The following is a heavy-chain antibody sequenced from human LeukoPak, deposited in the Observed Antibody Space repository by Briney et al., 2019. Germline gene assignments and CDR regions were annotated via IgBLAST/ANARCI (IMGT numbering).Heavy chain of an antibody. D-gene: IGHD6-13*01. J-gene: IGHJ4*02. CDR3: ARDRSAAAAHYFDY. CDR1: GFTFSSYG. Sequence: GGSLRLSCAASGFTFSSYGMPWVRQAPGKGLEWVAVIWYDGSNKYYADSVKGRFTISRDNSKNTLYLQMNSLRAEDTAVYYCARDRSAAAAHYFDYWGQGTLVTVSS. V-gene: IGHV3-33*01. CDR2: IWYDGSNK.